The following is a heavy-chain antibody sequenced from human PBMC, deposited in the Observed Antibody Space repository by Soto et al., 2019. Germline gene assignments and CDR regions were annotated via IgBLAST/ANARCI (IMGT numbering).Heavy chain of an antibody. J-gene: IGHJ5*02. V-gene: IGHV4-30-2*01. D-gene: IGHD3-16*01. Sequence: SLTCAVSGGSVSSGGYAWSWIRRPPGKGLEWIGYIYHRGSTYYNPSLKSRVTISVDRSKNQFSLKLSSVTAADTSVYYCATTAGGNWFDPWGQGTLVTVSS. CDR1: GGSVSSGGYA. CDR3: ATTAGGNWFDP. CDR2: IYHRGST.